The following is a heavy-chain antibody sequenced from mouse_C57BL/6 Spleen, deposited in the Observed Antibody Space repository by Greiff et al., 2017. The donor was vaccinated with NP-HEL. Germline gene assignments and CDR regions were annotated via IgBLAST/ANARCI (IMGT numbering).Heavy chain of an antibody. CDR3: ARFITTVVARFDY. CDR1: GYTFTSYW. J-gene: IGHJ2*01. Sequence: QVQLQQPGAELVKPGASVKLSCKASGYTFTSYWMHWVKQRPGQGLEWIGMIHPNSGSTNYNEKFKSKATLTVDKSSSTAYMQLSSLTSEDSAVYYCARFITTVVARFDYWGQGTTLTVSS. D-gene: IGHD1-1*01. V-gene: IGHV1-64*01. CDR2: IHPNSGST.